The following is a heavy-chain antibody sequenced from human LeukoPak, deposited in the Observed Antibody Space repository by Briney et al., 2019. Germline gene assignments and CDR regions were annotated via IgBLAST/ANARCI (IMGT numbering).Heavy chain of an antibody. Sequence: GRSLRLSCAASGFTFSSYAMHWVRQAPGKGLEWVAVISYDGSNKYYADSVKGRFTISRDNSKNTLYLQMNSLRAEDTAVYYCARANNYGDYVSSAFDIWGQGTMVTVSS. CDR2: ISYDGSNK. CDR1: GFTFSSYA. V-gene: IGHV3-30-3*01. D-gene: IGHD4-17*01. J-gene: IGHJ3*02. CDR3: ARANNYGDYVSSAFDI.